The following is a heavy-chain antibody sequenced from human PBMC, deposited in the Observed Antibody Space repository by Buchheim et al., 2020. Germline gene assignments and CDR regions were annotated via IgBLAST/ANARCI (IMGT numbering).Heavy chain of an antibody. J-gene: IGHJ3*02. CDR1: GFTFSSCG. CDR2: IWTDGSKK. Sequence: QEQLVESGGGVVQPGRSLRLSCVASGFTFSSCGMHWVRQAPGKGLEWVAVIWTDGSKKDYADSVKGRFTISRDNPQNTVLLEMECQRVEDTAVYYCTREQQTGSTTGFDIWGHGT. D-gene: IGHD1-14*01. CDR3: TREQQTGSTTGFDI. V-gene: IGHV3-33*01.